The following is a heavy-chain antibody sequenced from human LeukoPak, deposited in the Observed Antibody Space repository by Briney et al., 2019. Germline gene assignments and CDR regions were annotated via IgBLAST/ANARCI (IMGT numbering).Heavy chain of an antibody. V-gene: IGHV3-21*01. CDR2: ISSSSSYI. D-gene: IGHD4-23*01. CDR3: AREVRDYGGNSFGY. CDR1: GFTFSSYS. Sequence: GGSLRLSCAASGFTFSSYSMYWVRQAPGKGLEWVSSISSSSSYIYYADSVKGRFTISRDNAKNSLYLQMNSLRAEDTAVYYCAREVRDYGGNSFGYWGQGTLVTVSS. J-gene: IGHJ4*02.